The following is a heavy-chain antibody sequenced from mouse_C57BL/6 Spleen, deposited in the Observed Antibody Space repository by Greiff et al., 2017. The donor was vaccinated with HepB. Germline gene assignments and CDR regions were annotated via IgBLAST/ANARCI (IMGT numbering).Heavy chain of an antibody. J-gene: IGHJ2*01. CDR2: IRNKANGYTT. D-gene: IGHD1-1*01. V-gene: IGHV7-3*01. CDR1: GFTFTDYY. CDR3: ARSPYYGSSYGFDY. Sequence: EVMLVESGGGLVQPGGSLSLSCAASGFTFTDYYMSWVRQPPGKALEWLGFIRNKANGYTTEYSASVKGRFTISRDNSKSILYLQMNALRAEDSATYYCARSPYYGSSYGFDYWGQGTTLTVSS.